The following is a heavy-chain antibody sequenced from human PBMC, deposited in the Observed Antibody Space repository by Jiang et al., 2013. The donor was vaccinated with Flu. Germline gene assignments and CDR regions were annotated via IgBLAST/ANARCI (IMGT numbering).Heavy chain of an antibody. D-gene: IGHD4-23*01. Sequence: GAEVKKPGSSVKVSCKASGGTFSSYAISWVRQAPGQGLEWMGGIIPIFGTANYAQKFQGRVTITADESTSTAYMELSSLRSEDTAVYYCARGGALVEVGYGGNSAFDYWGQGTLVTVSS. J-gene: IGHJ4*02. CDR2: IIPIFGTA. CDR3: ARGGALVEVGYGGNSAFDY. CDR1: GGTFSSYA. V-gene: IGHV1-69*01.